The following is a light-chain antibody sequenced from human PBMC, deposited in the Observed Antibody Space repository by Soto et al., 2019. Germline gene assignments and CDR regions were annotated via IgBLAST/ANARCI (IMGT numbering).Light chain of an antibody. CDR2: SNN. V-gene: IGLV1-44*01. CDR1: SSNIGSNT. J-gene: IGLJ2*01. CDR3: AAWDDSLNGPVV. Sequence: QAVVTQPPSASGTPGQRVTISCSGSSSNIGSNTVNWYQQLPETAPKLLIYSNNQRPSGVPDRFSGSKSGTSASLAISGLQSEDEADYYCAAWDDSLNGPVVFGGGTKLTVL.